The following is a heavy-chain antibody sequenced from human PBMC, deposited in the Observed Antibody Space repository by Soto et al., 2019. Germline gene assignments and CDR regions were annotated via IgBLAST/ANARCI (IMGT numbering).Heavy chain of an antibody. CDR2: IYYSGST. J-gene: IGHJ6*03. D-gene: IGHD4-4*01. CDR1: GGSISSYY. Sequence: SETLSLTCTVSGGSISSYYWSWIRQPPGKGLEWIGYIYYSGSTNYNPSLKSRVTISVDTSKNQFSLKLSSVTAADTAVYYCARTSSRSGAADSNRPYYYYYYYMDVWAKGTTVTVSS. V-gene: IGHV4-59*01. CDR3: ARTSSRSGAADSNRPYYYYYYYMDV.